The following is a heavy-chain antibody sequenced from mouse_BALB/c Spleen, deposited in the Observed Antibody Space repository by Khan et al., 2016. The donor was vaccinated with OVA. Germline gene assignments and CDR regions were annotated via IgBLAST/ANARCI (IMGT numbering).Heavy chain of an antibody. CDR1: GFSLTSYG. J-gene: IGHJ1*01. CDR3: ARDTTVESYWYFDV. V-gene: IGHV2-9*02. Sequence: QVQLKESGPGLVAPSQSLSITCTVSGFSLTSYGVHWVRQPPGKGLEWLGVIWAGGSTNYNSALLSRLSISKVNAKGQAFLKMNSLQTYEPAMYYCARDTTVESYWYFDVWGAGTTVTVSS. D-gene: IGHD1-1*01. CDR2: IWAGGST.